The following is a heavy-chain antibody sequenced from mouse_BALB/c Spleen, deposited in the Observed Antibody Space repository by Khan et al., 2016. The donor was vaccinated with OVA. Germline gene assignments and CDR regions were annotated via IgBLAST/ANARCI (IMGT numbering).Heavy chain of an antibody. J-gene: IGHJ2*01. CDR1: GYSITSDYA. V-gene: IGHV3-2*02. CDR3: ARDYGSSYYYFDY. Sequence: EVQLQESGPGLVKPSQSLSLTCTVTGYSITSDYAWNWIRQFPGNKLEWMGYISYSGSTSYNPSLKSRISITRDTSKNQFFLQLTSVTTEDTATXYCARDYGSSYYYFDYWGQGTTLTVSS. D-gene: IGHD1-1*01. CDR2: ISYSGST.